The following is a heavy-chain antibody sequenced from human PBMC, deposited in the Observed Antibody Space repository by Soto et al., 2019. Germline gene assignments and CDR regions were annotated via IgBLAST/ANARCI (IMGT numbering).Heavy chain of an antibody. CDR1: GYTFTSYY. V-gene: IGHV1-46*01. CDR2: INPSGGST. Sequence: SVKVSCKASGYTFTSYYMHWVRQAPGQGLEWMGIINPSGGSTSYAQKFQGRVTMTRDTSTSTVYMELSSLRSEDTAVYYCARDTHRTTVTSRYYYYGMDVWGQGTTVTVSS. D-gene: IGHD4-4*01. CDR3: ARDTHRTTVTSRYYYYGMDV. J-gene: IGHJ6*02.